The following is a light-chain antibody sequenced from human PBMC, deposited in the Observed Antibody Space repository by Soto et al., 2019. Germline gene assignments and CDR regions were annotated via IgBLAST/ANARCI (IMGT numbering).Light chain of an antibody. V-gene: IGKV3-15*01. Sequence: EIVMTQSPATLSVSPGERATLSCRASQSVSSNLAWYQQKPGQAPRLLIYGASTRATGIPARFSGRGSGTEFTLTISSLQSEDFAVYYCQQYNNWPWGFGQGTKVDIK. CDR2: GAS. CDR1: QSVSSN. CDR3: QQYNNWPWG. J-gene: IGKJ1*01.